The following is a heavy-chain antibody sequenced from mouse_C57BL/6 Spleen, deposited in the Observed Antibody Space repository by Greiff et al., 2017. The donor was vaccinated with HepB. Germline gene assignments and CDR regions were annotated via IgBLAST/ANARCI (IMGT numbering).Heavy chain of an antibody. CDR1: GFSLTSYG. V-gene: IGHV2-2*01. D-gene: IGHD2-4*01. J-gene: IGHJ3*01. Sequence: VQLKESGPGLVQPSQSLSITCTVSGFSLTSYGVHWVRQSPGKGLEWLGVIWSGGSTDYNAAFISRLSISKDNSKSQVFFKMNSLQADDTAIYYCARDYYDYDGGFAYWGQGTLVTVSA. CDR3: ARDYYDYDGGFAY. CDR2: IWSGGST.